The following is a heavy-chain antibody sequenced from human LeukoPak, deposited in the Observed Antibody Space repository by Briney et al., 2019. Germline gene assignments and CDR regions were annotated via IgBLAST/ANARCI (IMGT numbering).Heavy chain of an antibody. D-gene: IGHD2-15*01. CDR2: INHSGST. J-gene: IGHJ6*02. V-gene: IGHV4-34*01. Sequence: SETLSLTCAVYGGSFSGYYWSWIRQPPGKGLEWIGEINHSGSTNYNPSLKSRVTISVDTSKNQFSLKLSSVTAADTAVYYCARVSTLRYCSGGSCHNPGYYYGMDVWGQGTTVTVSS. CDR3: ARVSTLRYCSGGSCHNPGYYYGMDV. CDR1: GGSFSGYY.